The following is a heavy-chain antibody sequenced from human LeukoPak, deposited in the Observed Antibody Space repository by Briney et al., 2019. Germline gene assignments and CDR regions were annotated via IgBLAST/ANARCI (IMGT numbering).Heavy chain of an antibody. Sequence: GGSLRLSCAASGFTFSHYGMHWVRQAPGKGLEWVAVISYDGSNKNYADSVKGLFTISRDNSKNTLYLQMNSLRAEDTAAYYCVKGISSNDAFDLWGQGTMVIVFS. V-gene: IGHV3-30*03. J-gene: IGHJ3*01. D-gene: IGHD2/OR15-2a*01. CDR3: VKGISSNDAFDL. CDR2: ISYDGSNK. CDR1: GFTFSHYG.